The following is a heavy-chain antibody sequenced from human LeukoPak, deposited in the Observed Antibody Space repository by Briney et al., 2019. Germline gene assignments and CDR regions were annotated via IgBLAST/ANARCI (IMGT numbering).Heavy chain of an antibody. V-gene: IGHV3-33*06. CDR1: GFTFSSYG. Sequence: GGSVRLSCAASGFTFSSYGMHWVRQAPGKGLEWVAVIWYDGSNKYYADSVKGRFTISRDNSKNTLYLQMNSLRAEDTAVYYCAKSFWAGTTDAPIAFDIWGQGTMVTVSS. CDR2: IWYDGSNK. CDR3: AKSFWAGTTDAPIAFDI. J-gene: IGHJ3*02. D-gene: IGHD1-1*01.